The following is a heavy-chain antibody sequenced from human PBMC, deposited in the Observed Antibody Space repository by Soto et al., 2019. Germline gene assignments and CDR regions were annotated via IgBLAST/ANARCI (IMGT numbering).Heavy chain of an antibody. V-gene: IGHV1-3*01. J-gene: IGHJ5*02. CDR1: GYTFTSYA. CDR3: AREVYPWLRGVSAGFDP. D-gene: IGHD2-2*02. CDR2: INAGNGNT. Sequence: ASVKVSCKASGYTFTSYAMHWVRQAPGQRLEWMGWINAGNGNTKYSQKFQGRVTITRDTSASTAYMELSSLRSEDTAVYYCAREVYPWLRGVSAGFDPWGQGTLVTVSS.